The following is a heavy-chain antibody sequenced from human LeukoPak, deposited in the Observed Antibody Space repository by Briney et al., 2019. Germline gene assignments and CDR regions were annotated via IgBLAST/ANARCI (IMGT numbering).Heavy chain of an antibody. J-gene: IGHJ4*02. CDR3: ARVGSSWYNHFDY. V-gene: IGHV4-59*01. Sequence: SETLSLTCTVSGGSISSYYWSWIRQPPGKGLEWIGYIYYSGSTNYNPSLKSRVTISVDTSKSQFSLKLSSVTAADTAVYYCARVGSSWYNHFDYWGQGTLVTVSS. CDR1: GGSISSYY. CDR2: IYYSGST. D-gene: IGHD6-13*01.